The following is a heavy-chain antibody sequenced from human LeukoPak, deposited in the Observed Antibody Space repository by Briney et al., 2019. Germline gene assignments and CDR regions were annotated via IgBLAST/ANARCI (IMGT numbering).Heavy chain of an antibody. V-gene: IGHV3-30*02. D-gene: IGHD2-15*01. Sequence: PGGSLRLSCVASGFTLSTYGMHWVRQAPGKGLEWVAFIRCDGSDKFYGDSVKGRFTTSRDNSKNTLYLQMSRLRVEDTAVYYCAKDLDCSGGTCHKAFDCWGQGTLVTVSS. CDR3: AKDLDCSGGTCHKAFDC. CDR1: GFTLSTYG. CDR2: IRCDGSDK. J-gene: IGHJ4*02.